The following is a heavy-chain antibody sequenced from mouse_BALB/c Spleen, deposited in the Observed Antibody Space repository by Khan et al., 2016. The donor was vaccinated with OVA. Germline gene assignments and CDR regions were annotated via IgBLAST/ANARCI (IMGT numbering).Heavy chain of an antibody. CDR1: GYTFTSYT. CDR3: IRDGAYHRNDGWFAY. V-gene: IGHV1-4*01. Sequence: QVQLQQSGAELARPGASVKMSCKASGYTFTSYTIHWIKERPGQGLEWIGYINPSNGYTNYNQKFKDKATLTTDKSSTTAYRQLSSLTSDDSAVYSGIRDGAYHRNDGWFAYWGQGTLVTVSA. J-gene: IGHJ3*01. D-gene: IGHD2-14*01. CDR2: INPSNGYT.